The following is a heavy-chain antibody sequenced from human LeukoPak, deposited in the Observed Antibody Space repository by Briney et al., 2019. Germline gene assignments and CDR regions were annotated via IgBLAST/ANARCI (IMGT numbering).Heavy chain of an antibody. Sequence: SETLSLTCTVSGGSISSSSYYWGWIRQPPGKGLEWIGSIYYSGSTYYNPSLKSRVTISVDTSKNQFSLKLSSVTAADTAVYYCARRSRIAAAGFFDYWGQGTLVTVSS. CDR2: IYYSGST. V-gene: IGHV4-39*01. J-gene: IGHJ4*02. CDR3: ARRSRIAAAGFFDY. CDR1: GGSISSSSYY. D-gene: IGHD6-13*01.